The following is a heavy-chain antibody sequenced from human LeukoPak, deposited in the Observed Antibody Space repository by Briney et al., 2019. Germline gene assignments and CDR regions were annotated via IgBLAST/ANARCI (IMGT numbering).Heavy chain of an antibody. CDR2: INPNSGGT. CDR1: GYTFTGYY. V-gene: IGHV1-2*04. J-gene: IGHJ5*02. Sequence: ASVKVSCKASGYTFTGYYMHWVRQAPGQGLEWMGWINPNSGGTNYAQRFQGWVTMTTDTSTSTAYMELSRLRSDDTAVYYCARGFRGVILNWLDPWGQGTLVTVSS. D-gene: IGHD3-10*01. CDR3: ARGFRGVILNWLDP.